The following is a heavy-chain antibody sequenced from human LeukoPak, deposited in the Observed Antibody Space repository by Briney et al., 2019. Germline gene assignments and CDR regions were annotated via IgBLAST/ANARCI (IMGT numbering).Heavy chain of an antibody. Sequence: SETLSLTCTVSGGSISSGGYHWSWIRQHPGKGLEWIGYIYYSGSTYYNPSLKSRVTISVDTSKNQFSLKLSSVTAADTAVYYCAKDGNYDIFDYWGQGTLVTVSS. CDR2: IYYSGST. D-gene: IGHD3-9*01. CDR1: GGSISSGGYH. J-gene: IGHJ4*02. V-gene: IGHV4-31*03. CDR3: AKDGNYDIFDY.